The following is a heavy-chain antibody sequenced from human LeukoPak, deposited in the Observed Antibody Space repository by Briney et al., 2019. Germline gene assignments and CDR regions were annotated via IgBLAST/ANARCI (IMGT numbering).Heavy chain of an antibody. J-gene: IGHJ5*02. Sequence: PSETLSLTCAVSGGSISSGGYSWSWIRQPPGKGLEWIGYIYHSGSTYYNPSLKSRVTISVDRSKNQFSLKLSSVTAADTAVYYCARGNTGIAAAGTCWFDPWGQGTLVTVSS. CDR2: IYHSGST. D-gene: IGHD6-13*01. CDR3: ARGNTGIAAAGTCWFDP. CDR1: GGSISSGGYS. V-gene: IGHV4-30-2*01.